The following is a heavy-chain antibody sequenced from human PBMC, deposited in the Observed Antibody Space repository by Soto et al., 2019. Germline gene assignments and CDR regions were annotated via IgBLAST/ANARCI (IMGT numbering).Heavy chain of an antibody. CDR3: ARPRVYSNPADYYYYYGMDV. Sequence: PSETLSLTCTVSGGSISSSSYYWGWIRQPPGKGLEWIGSIYYSGSTYYNPSLKSRVTISVDTSKNQFSLKLSSVTAADTAVYYCARPRVYSNPADYYYYYGMDVWGQGTTVTVSS. CDR1: GGSISSSSYY. D-gene: IGHD6-13*01. V-gene: IGHV4-39*01. CDR2: IYYSGST. J-gene: IGHJ6*02.